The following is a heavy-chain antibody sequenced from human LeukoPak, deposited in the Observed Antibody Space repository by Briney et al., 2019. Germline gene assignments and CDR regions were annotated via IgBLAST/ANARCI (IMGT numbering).Heavy chain of an antibody. CDR2: IWSDGSNK. V-gene: IGHV3-33*01. Sequence: GGSLRLSCAASGFTFSSFGMHWVRQAPGKGLEWVAVIWSDGSNKYYADSVKGRFTISRDNAKNSLFLQMNSLRAEDTGVYYCARDNNYGTIWGQGTMVTVSS. D-gene: IGHD3-16*01. J-gene: IGHJ3*02. CDR1: GFTFSSFG. CDR3: ARDNNYGTI.